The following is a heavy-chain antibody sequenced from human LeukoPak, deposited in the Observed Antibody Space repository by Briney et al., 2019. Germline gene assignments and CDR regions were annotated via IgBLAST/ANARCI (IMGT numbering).Heavy chain of an antibody. CDR2: INHSGTT. CDR1: GESFSGYY. Sequence: SETLSLTCAVYGESFSGYYWSWIRQPPDKGLEWIGEINHSGTTKYNPSLKSRVTISVDASKNQFSLRLSSATAADTAIYYCAHGVVLSGFDIWGQGTMVSVSS. D-gene: IGHD2-8*01. V-gene: IGHV4-34*01. J-gene: IGHJ3*02. CDR3: AHGVVLSGFDI.